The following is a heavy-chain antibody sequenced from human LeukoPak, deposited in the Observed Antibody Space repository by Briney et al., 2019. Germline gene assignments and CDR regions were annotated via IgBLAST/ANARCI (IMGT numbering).Heavy chain of an antibody. CDR3: ARDYYGSGSYYNTFDY. CDR2: IIPIFGTA. Sequence: SVKVSCKASGGTFSSYASSWVRQAPGQGLEWMGGIIPIFGTANYAQKFQGRVTITADESTSTAYKELSSLRSEDTAVYYCARDYYGSGSYYNTFDYWGPGTLVTVSS. J-gene: IGHJ4*02. CDR1: GGTFSSYA. D-gene: IGHD3-10*01. V-gene: IGHV1-69*13.